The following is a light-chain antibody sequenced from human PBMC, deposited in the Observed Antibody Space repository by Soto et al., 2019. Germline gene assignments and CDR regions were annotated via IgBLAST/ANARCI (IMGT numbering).Light chain of an antibody. J-gene: IGKJ3*01. CDR3: QKYNSAPFT. Sequence: DIQMTQSPSSLSASVGDRVAITCRASQGISNYLAWYQQKPGKVPKLLIYPASTFQSGVPSRFIASESGTDFTLTISILQPADVATYYCQKYNSAPFTFGPGTNVHIK. CDR2: PAS. V-gene: IGKV1-27*01. CDR1: QGISNY.